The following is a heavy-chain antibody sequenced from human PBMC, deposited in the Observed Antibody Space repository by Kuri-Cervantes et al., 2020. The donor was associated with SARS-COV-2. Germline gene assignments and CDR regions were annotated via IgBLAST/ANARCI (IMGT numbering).Heavy chain of an antibody. D-gene: IGHD3-10*01. CDR3: ARDEGDYYGSETAFDY. J-gene: IGHJ4*02. CDR2: IIPILGTA. V-gene: IGHV1-69*13. Sequence: SVKVSCKASGGTFSSYAISWVRQAPGQGLEWMGGIIPILGTANYAQKFQGRVTITADESTSTAYMELSSLRSEDTAVYYCARDEGDYYGSETAFDYWGQGTLVTVSS. CDR1: GGTFSSYA.